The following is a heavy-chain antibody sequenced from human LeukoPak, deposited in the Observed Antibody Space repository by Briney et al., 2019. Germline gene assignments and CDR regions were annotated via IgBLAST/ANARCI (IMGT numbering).Heavy chain of an antibody. CDR3: ARPISDY. Sequence: GGSLRLSCAASGFTLSTNGMHWVRQAPGKGLEWVAVIWYDGSNKYYADSVKGRFTISRDNSKNTLYLQMNSLRAEDTAVYYCARPISDYWGQGTLVTVSS. CDR1: GFTLSTNG. D-gene: IGHD3-3*01. CDR2: IWYDGSNK. J-gene: IGHJ4*02. V-gene: IGHV3-33*08.